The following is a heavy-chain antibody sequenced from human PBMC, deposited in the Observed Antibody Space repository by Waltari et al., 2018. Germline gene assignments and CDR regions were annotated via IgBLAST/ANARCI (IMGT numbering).Heavy chain of an antibody. V-gene: IGHV1-18*01. J-gene: IGHJ4*02. CDR3: ARAPLYLGYCSGGSCYAFAY. CDR2: ISAYNGNT. D-gene: IGHD2-15*01. Sequence: QVQLVQSGAEVKKPGASVKVSCKASGYTFTSYGISWVRQAPGQGLEWMGWISAYNGNTNYAQKLQGRVTMTTDTSTSTAYMELRSLRSDDTAVYYCARAPLYLGYCSGGSCYAFAYWGQGTLVTVSS. CDR1: GYTFTSYG.